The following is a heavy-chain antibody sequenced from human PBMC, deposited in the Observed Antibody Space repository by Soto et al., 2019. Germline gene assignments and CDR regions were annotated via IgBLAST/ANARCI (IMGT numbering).Heavy chain of an antibody. CDR3: AIIKWGVDYYNGMDV. D-gene: IGHD1-26*01. CDR2: INPKSAAT. J-gene: IGHJ6*02. V-gene: IGHV1-2*02. CDR1: GYSVSDYF. Sequence: QVQLVQSGAEVKKSGASVKVSCKASGYSVSDYFIQWVRQAPGQGLEWVAWINPKSAATNYAKKFQGRVSMTWDTSFSTASMELTRLRPDDTVVYYCAIIKWGVDYYNGMDVWGQGTTVIVSS.